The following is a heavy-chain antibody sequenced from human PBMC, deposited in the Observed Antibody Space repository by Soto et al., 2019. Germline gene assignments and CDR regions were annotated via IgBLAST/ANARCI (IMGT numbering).Heavy chain of an antibody. CDR1: GGFVNSDTHS. Sequence: ETLSLTCTVSGGFVNSDTHSWSWIRQTPGKRLEWIGFIYSGGSTKNPSLRSRVTMSVDTSKNQFSLKLRSVIVADTAVYHCARFVRYCSATTGSTRADVWGQGMTV. V-gene: IGHV4-61*01. CDR3: ARFVRYCSATTGSTRADV. D-gene: IGHD2-2*01. J-gene: IGHJ6*02. CDR2: IYSGGST.